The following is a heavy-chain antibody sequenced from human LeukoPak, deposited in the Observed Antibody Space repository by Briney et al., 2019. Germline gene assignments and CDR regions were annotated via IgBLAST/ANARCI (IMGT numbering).Heavy chain of an antibody. V-gene: IGHV3-11*04. CDR2: ITSSATT. D-gene: IGHD3-16*02. J-gene: IGHJ4*02. CDR1: GFTFSDYY. CDR3: ARHRTASDY. Sequence: GGALRLSCAASGFTFSDYYMTWIRQAPGKGLEWVSYITSSATTYYADSVKGRFTISRDNAKTSLYLQMNSLRAEDTAVYYCARHRTASDYWGQGTLVTVSS.